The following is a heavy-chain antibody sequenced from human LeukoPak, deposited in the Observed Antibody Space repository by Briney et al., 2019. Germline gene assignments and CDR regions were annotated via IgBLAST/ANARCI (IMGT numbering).Heavy chain of an antibody. CDR3: ARDDDDYYGSGSPFDY. D-gene: IGHD3-10*01. CDR1: GDTFIIND. J-gene: IGHJ4*02. Sequence: ASVKVSCKASGDTFIINDINWVRQATGQGLEWMGWMNPNSGNTGYAQKFQGRVTITADKSTSTAYMELSSLRSEDTAVYYCARDDDDYYGSGSPFDYWGQGTLVTVSS. V-gene: IGHV1-8*03. CDR2: MNPNSGNT.